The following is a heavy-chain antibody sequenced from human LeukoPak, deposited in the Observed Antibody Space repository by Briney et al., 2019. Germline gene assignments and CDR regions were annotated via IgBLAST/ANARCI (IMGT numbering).Heavy chain of an antibody. CDR1: GVSISSYY. V-gene: IGHV4-4*07. CDR2: IYTSGST. Sequence: PSETLSLTYTVSGVSISSYYWSWIRQPAGKGLEWIGRIYTSGSTNYNPSLKSRVTMSVDTSKNQFSLKLSSVTAADTAVYYCARDPPDYGDYGEYFQHWGQGTLVTVSS. CDR3: ARDPPDYGDYGEYFQH. D-gene: IGHD4-17*01. J-gene: IGHJ1*01.